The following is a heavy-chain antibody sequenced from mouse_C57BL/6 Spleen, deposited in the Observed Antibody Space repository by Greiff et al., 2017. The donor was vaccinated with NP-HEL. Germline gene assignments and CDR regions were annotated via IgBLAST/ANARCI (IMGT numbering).Heavy chain of an antibody. CDR1: GFTFSNYW. V-gene: IGHV6-3*01. D-gene: IGHD2-14*01. CDR2: IRLKSDNYAT. CDR3: TAGEYDGFAY. Sequence: EVKVEESGGGLVQPGGSMKLSCVASGFTFSNYWMNWVRQSPEKGLEWVAQIRLKSDNYATHYAESVKGRFTISRDDSKSSVYLQMNNLRAEDTGIDYCTAGEYDGFAYWGQGTLVTVSA. J-gene: IGHJ3*01.